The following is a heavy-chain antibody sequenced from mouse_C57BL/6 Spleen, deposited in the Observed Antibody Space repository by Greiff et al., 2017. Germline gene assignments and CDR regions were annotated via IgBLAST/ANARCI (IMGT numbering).Heavy chain of an antibody. CDR1: GFSLTSYG. D-gene: IGHD2-1*01. CDR2: IWSGGST. V-gene: IGHV2-2*01. CDR3: ARRYGNYMDY. Sequence: QVQLQQSGPGLVQPSQSLSITCTVSGFSLTSYGVHWVRQSPGKGLEWLGVIWSGGSTAYNSAFISRLSIRKDNSKSQVFFKMNSLQADDTAIYYCARRYGNYMDYWGQGTSVTVSS. J-gene: IGHJ4*01.